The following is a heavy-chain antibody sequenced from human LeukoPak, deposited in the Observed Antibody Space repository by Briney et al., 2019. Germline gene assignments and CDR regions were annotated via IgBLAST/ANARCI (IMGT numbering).Heavy chain of an antibody. V-gene: IGHV4-34*01. CDR2: INHSGST. CDR3: ATRRIAARPGYFQH. Sequence: SETLSLTCAVYGGSFSGYYWSWVRQPPGKGLEWIGEINHSGSTNYNPSLKSRVTISVDTSKNQFSLKLSSVTAADTAVYYCATRRIAARPGYFQHWGQGTLATVSS. J-gene: IGHJ1*01. CDR1: GGSFSGYY. D-gene: IGHD6-6*01.